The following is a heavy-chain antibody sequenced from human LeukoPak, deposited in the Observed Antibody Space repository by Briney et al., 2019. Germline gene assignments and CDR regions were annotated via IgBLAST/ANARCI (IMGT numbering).Heavy chain of an antibody. J-gene: IGHJ4*02. D-gene: IGHD6-19*01. V-gene: IGHV3-21*01. Sequence: PGGSLRLSCAASGFTFSSYSMNCVRQAPGRGLEWVSSISSSSYIYYADSVKGRFTISRDNAKNSLYLQMNSLRAEDTAVYYCAVAGTNYWGQGTLVTVSS. CDR2: ISSSSYI. CDR1: GFTFSSYS. CDR3: AVAGTNY.